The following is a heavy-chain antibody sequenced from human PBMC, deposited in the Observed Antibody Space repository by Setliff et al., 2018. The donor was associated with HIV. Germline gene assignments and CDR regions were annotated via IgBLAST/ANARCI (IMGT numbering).Heavy chain of an antibody. CDR2: IFYSGIT. CDR3: VTSKPHNWNDGANWFDP. V-gene: IGHV4-39*01. D-gene: IGHD1-20*01. Sequence: SETLSLTCTVSGGSFTSRSYYWGWIRQPPGKGLEWIGSIFYSGITYYNPSLKSRVTISVDTSKNQFSLRLKSVTAADTAIYYCVTSKPHNWNDGANWFDPWGQGTLGTVSS. J-gene: IGHJ5*02. CDR1: GGSFTSRSYY.